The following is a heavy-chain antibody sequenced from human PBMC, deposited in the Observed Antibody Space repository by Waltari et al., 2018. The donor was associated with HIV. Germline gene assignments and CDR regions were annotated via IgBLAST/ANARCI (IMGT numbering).Heavy chain of an antibody. J-gene: IGHJ2*01. CDR3: ARGRIQPSWYFDL. D-gene: IGHD5-18*01. CDR1: GGSFSGYY. V-gene: IGHV4-34*01. Sequence: QVQLQQWGAGLLKPSETLSLTCAVYGGSFSGYYWTWIRQPPGKGLEWIGEINHSGRTNNNPSLKSRVTISVDTSKNQFSLKLSSVTAADTAVYYCARGRIQPSWYFDLWGRGTLVTVSS. CDR2: INHSGRT.